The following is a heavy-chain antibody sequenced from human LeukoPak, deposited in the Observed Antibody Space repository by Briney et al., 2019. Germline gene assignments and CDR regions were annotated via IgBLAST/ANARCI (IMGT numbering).Heavy chain of an antibody. D-gene: IGHD2-2*01. CDR1: GGSISSGGYS. V-gene: IGHV4-31*03. CDR3: ARDDHCSSTSCYHAFDI. Sequence: SQTLSLTCTVSGGSISSGGYSWSWIRQHPGKGLEWIGYIYYSGSTYYNPSPKSRVTISVDTSKNQFSLKLSSVTAADTAVYYCARDDHCSSTSCYHAFDIWGQGTMVTASS. J-gene: IGHJ3*02. CDR2: IYYSGST.